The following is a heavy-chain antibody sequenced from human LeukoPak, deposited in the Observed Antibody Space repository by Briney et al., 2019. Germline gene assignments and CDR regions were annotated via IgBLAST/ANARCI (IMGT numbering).Heavy chain of an antibody. Sequence: GGSLRLSCAASGFTFSSYAMSWVRHAAGKWMEWVSAISGSGGSTYYTDCVKGRFTISRDNSKNTLYLQMNSLRAEDTAVYYCAKGRNYYDSSGYYLGFDYWGQGTLVTVSS. CDR2: ISGSGGST. CDR3: AKGRNYYDSSGYYLGFDY. D-gene: IGHD3-22*01. CDR1: GFTFSSYA. J-gene: IGHJ4*02. V-gene: IGHV3-23*01.